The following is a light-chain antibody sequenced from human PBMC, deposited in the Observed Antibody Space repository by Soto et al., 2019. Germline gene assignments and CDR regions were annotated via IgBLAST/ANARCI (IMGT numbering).Light chain of an antibody. CDR1: QSVTSHY. V-gene: IGKV3-20*01. Sequence: EIVLTQSPGTLSLSPGERATLSCRASQSVTSHYLAWYQQKFGQAPRLLIYAVSSRATGIPERFSGSGSGTDFTLTISRLEPDDFAVYYCQHYGRSLWTFGQGTKVEIK. J-gene: IGKJ1*01. CDR2: AVS. CDR3: QHYGRSLWT.